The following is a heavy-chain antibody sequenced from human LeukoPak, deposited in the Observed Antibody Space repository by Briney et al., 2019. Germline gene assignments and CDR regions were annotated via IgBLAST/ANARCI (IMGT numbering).Heavy chain of an antibody. V-gene: IGHV3-53*01. J-gene: IGHJ4*02. CDR2: VYTDGRT. CDR1: GFTVNRDY. Sequence: PGGSLRLSCAASGFTVNRDYMSWVRQSPGQGLEWVSVVYTDGRTFYADSVKGRFTISRDDSKNTVFLQMNSLRAEDTAIYFCTRGSPTVSAGYNWGRGTVVTVSS. CDR3: TRGSPTVSAGYN. D-gene: IGHD1-1*01.